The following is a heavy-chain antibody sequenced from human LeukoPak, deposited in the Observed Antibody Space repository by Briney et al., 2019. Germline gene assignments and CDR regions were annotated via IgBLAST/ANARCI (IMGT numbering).Heavy chain of an antibody. V-gene: IGHV3-23*01. CDR1: GFTLSNYA. CDR2: ISGSGDYT. CDR3: AKDRASGSGSYSYRGFDY. Sequence: GGSLRLSCAVSGFTLSNYAMSWVRQAPGRGLEWVSAISGSGDYTNYADSVKGRFTISRDNSKNTLYLQMNSLRAEDTAVYYCAKDRASGSGSYSYRGFDYWGQGTLVTVSS. D-gene: IGHD6-19*01. J-gene: IGHJ4*02.